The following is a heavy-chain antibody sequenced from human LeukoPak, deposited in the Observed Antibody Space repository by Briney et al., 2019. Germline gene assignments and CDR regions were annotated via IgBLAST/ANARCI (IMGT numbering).Heavy chain of an antibody. D-gene: IGHD4-17*01. J-gene: IGHJ4*02. CDR1: GGSISSGGYY. CDR2: IYYSGST. Sequence: SQTLSLTCTVSGGSISSGGYYWSWISQHPGKGLEWIGYIYYSGSTNYNPSLKSRVTISVDTSKNQFSLKLSSVTAADTAVYYCARGGLRFLDYWGQGTLVTVSS. V-gene: IGHV4-31*03. CDR3: ARGGLRFLDY.